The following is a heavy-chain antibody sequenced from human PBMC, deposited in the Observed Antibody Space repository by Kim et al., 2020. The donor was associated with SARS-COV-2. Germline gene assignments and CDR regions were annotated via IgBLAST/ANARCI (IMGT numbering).Heavy chain of an antibody. J-gene: IGHJ3*02. D-gene: IGHD1-1*01. CDR2: T. CDR3: ARGTNPLPFDI. Sequence: TYYNPSLKSRVTISVDTSKNQFSLKLSSVTAADTAVYYCARGTNPLPFDIWGQGTMVTVSS. V-gene: IGHV4-39*01.